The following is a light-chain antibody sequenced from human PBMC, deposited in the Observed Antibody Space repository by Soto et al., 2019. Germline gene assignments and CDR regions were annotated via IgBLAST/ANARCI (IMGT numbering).Light chain of an antibody. Sequence: DIQMTQSPSTLSASIGDRVTITCRAGQSISSWLAWYQQKPGKAPKLLISKASTLQSGVPPRFSGSGSGTEFALTISSLQPDDFATYYCQQYNTYPMYTFGQGTKVDIK. CDR1: QSISSW. J-gene: IGKJ2*01. CDR2: KAS. CDR3: QQYNTYPMYT. V-gene: IGKV1-5*03.